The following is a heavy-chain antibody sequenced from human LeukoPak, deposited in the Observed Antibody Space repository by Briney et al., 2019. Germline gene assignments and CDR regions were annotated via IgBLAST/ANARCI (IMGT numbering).Heavy chain of an antibody. D-gene: IGHD6-19*01. CDR2: IKEDGSEK. CDR1: GFTFNTYW. J-gene: IGHJ3*01. V-gene: IGHV3-7*04. CDR3: ARDPYSRGFAAFDV. Sequence: QPGGSLRLSCTASGFTFNTYWMTWVRQAPGKGLEWVANIKEDGSEKVYVDSLKGRFTISRDNAKNALFLQMNSLRVEDTAVYYCARDPYSRGFAAFDVWGQGTM.